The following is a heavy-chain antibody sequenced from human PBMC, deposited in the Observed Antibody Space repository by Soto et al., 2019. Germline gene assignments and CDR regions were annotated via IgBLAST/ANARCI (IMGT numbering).Heavy chain of an antibody. D-gene: IGHD3-22*01. V-gene: IGHV4-34*01. Sequence: PSETLSLTCAVYGGSFSGYYWSWIRQPPGKGLEWIGEINHSGSTNYNPSLKSRVTISVDTSKNQFSLKLSSVTAADTAVYYCARWRRMGYDSSGYYESLRAFDIWGQGTMVTVSS. CDR1: GGSFSGYY. CDR2: INHSGST. CDR3: ARWRRMGYDSSGYYESLRAFDI. J-gene: IGHJ3*02.